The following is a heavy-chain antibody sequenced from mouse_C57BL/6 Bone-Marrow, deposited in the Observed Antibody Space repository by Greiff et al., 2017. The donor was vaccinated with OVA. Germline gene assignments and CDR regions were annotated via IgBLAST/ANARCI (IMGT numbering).Heavy chain of an antibody. Sequence: QVHAKQPGAELVKPGASVKLSCKASGYTFTSYWMQWVKQRPGQGLEWIGEIDPSDSYTNYNQKFKGKATLTVDTSSSTAYMQLSSLTSEDSAVYYCASAVFAYWGQGTLVTVSA. CDR3: ASAVFAY. V-gene: IGHV1-50*01. J-gene: IGHJ3*01. CDR2: IDPSDSYT. CDR1: GYTFTSYW.